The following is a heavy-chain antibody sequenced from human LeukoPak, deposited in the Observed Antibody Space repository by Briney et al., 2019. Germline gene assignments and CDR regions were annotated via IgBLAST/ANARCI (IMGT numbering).Heavy chain of an antibody. J-gene: IGHJ6*04. V-gene: IGHV5-51*01. Sequence: GESLKISCETSAYRSSNYWIGWVRLTPAKGLEWMGVVNPDDSDIRYSPTFQGQLTISVDKSISTAYLQWTSLKASDTGIYYCARHGLSGSGNYFRWPKPFTYYGMDVWGKGTTVIVSS. CDR3: ARHGLSGSGNYFRWPKPFTYYGMDV. D-gene: IGHD3-10*01. CDR1: AYRSSNYW. CDR2: VNPDDSDI.